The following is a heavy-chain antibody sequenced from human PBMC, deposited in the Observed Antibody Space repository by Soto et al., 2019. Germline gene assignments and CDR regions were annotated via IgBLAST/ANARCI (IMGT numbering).Heavy chain of an antibody. V-gene: IGHV4-39*01. D-gene: IGHD4-17*01. Sequence: QLQLQESGPGLVKPSETLSLTCTVSGGSISSSSYYWGWIRQPPGKGLEWIGSIYYSGSTYYNPSLKSRVTISVDTSKNQFSLKLSSVTAADTAMYYCARREGDYGDHLGYFDYWGQGTLVTVSS. CDR2: IYYSGST. CDR3: ARREGDYGDHLGYFDY. J-gene: IGHJ4*02. CDR1: GGSISSSSYY.